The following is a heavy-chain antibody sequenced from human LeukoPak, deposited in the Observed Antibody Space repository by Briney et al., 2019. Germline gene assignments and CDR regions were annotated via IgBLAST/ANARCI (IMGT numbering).Heavy chain of an antibody. V-gene: IGHV4-59*02. J-gene: IGHJ4*02. Sequence: PSETLSLTCSVSGVSVNSRYWSWVRQPPEKGLEWIGYIYYSGATNYNPSLKGRVSISIDTPRNQFSLSLSSVTAADTAVYYCAREDPLTAHFDYWGQGTLVTVSS. CDR2: IYYSGAT. CDR3: AREDPLTAHFDY. CDR1: GVSVNSRY. D-gene: IGHD2-21*02.